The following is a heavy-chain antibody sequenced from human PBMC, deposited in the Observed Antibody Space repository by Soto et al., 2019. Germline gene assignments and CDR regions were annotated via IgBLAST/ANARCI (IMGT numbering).Heavy chain of an antibody. Sequence: EVQLVESEGGLVQPGGSLRLSCAASGVVFRNYWMSWVRRTPGKGLEWLANINQDGSGRYHADSVKGRFTISRDNAENSLFLQMNGLRVEDTAMHYCAAIDHGSESWGQGTLVTVSS. V-gene: IGHV3-7*01. CDR3: AAIDHGSES. J-gene: IGHJ5*02. D-gene: IGHD2-2*02. CDR1: GVVFRNYW. CDR2: INQDGSGR.